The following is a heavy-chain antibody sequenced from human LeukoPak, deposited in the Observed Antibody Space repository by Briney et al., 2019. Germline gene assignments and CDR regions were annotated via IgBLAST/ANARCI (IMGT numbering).Heavy chain of an antibody. CDR2: ISAYNGNT. CDR1: GYTFTSYG. Sequence: ASVTVSRTASGYTFTSYGISWVRPAPGQGLEWMGWISAYNGNTNYAQKLQGRVTMTTDTSTSTAYMELRSLRSDDTAVYYCARDQSSDSSGYYYFYWFDPWGQGTLVTVSS. CDR3: ARDQSSDSSGYYYFYWFDP. D-gene: IGHD3-22*01. V-gene: IGHV1-18*01. J-gene: IGHJ5*02.